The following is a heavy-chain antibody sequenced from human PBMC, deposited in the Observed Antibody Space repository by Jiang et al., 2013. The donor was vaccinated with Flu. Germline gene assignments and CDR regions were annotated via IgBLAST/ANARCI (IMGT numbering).Heavy chain of an antibody. D-gene: IGHD1-1*01. CDR2: GSNE. V-gene: IGHV3-30*01. CDR3: ARGGTGFDYYYGMDV. Sequence: GSNEYYADSVKGRFTISRDNSKNTVFLQMXTLRGEDTAVYYCARGGTGFDYYYGMDVWGQGTTVTVSS. J-gene: IGHJ6*02.